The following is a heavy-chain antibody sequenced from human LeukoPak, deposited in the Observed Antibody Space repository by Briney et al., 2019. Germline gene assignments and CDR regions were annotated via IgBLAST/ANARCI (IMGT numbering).Heavy chain of an antibody. Sequence: GGSLRLSCAASGVTVNSIYMSWVLQAPGEGLEWVSVIYAGGDTYYAESVKGRFTISRDNSKNTVYLQMNSLRPEDTAIYYCARDLAPSVPTGGGNYFDYWGQGTLVTVAS. J-gene: IGHJ4*02. D-gene: IGHD4-17*01. CDR2: IYAGGDT. CDR3: ARDLAPSVPTGGGNYFDY. V-gene: IGHV3-66*01. CDR1: GVTVNSIY.